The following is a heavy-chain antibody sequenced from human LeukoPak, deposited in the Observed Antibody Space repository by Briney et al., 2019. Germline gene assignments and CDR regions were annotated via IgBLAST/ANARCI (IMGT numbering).Heavy chain of an antibody. V-gene: IGHV1-18*01. D-gene: IGHD7-27*01. CDR1: GYTFNSYG. CDR3: ARDIRSRGNWASVDY. J-gene: IGHJ4*02. Sequence: ASVKVSCKASGYTFNSYGITWVRQAPGQGLEWMGWISVYNGNKNYAQKFQGRVTMTTDTSTSTAYMEVRSLRSDDTAVYYCARDIRSRGNWASVDYWGQGTLVTVSS. CDR2: ISVYNGNK.